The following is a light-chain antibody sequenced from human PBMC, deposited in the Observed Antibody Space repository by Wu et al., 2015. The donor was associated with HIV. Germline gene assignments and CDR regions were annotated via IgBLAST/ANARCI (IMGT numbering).Light chain of an antibody. CDR3: LQHNSYPWT. CDR2: LAS. V-gene: IGKV1-17*03. J-gene: IGKJ1*01. CDR1: QDISNS. Sequence: IRMIQSPSSLSASTGDRVTITCRASQDISNSLAWFQQKPGRVPKRLIFLASSLQRGVPSRFSASASGTQFNLTISGLQPEDFAIYFCLQHNSYPWTFGQGTKVEIK.